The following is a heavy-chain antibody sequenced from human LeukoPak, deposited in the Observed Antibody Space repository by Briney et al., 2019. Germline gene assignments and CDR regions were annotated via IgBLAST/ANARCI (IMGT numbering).Heavy chain of an antibody. CDR3: AKEGSGSFY. J-gene: IGHJ4*02. CDR1: GFTFSSYA. Sequence: GGSLRLSCAASGFTFSSYAMHWVRQAPGKGLEWVSGISWNSGSIGYADSVKGRFTISRDNAKNSLYLQMNSLRAEDTALYYCAKEGSGSFYWGQGTLVTVSS. CDR2: ISWNSGSI. D-gene: IGHD3-3*01. V-gene: IGHV3-9*01.